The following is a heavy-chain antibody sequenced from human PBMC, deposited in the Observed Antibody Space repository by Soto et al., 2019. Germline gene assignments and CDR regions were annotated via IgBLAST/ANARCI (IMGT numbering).Heavy chain of an antibody. Sequence: QVQLQQWGAGLLKPSETLSLTCAVYGGSFSGYYWSWIRQPPGKGLEWIGEINHSGSTNYNPSLKRRVTISVDTSKNQFSLKLSSVTAADTAVYYCARGQYCSSTSCYRYWGQGTLVTVSS. CDR2: INHSGST. CDR3: ARGQYCSSTSCYRY. V-gene: IGHV4-34*01. J-gene: IGHJ4*02. D-gene: IGHD2-2*01. CDR1: GGSFSGYY.